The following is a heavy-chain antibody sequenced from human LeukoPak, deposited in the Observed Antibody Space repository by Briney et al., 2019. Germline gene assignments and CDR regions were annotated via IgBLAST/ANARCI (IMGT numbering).Heavy chain of an antibody. V-gene: IGHV3-48*03. CDR2: ISSSGSTI. Sequence: GGSLRLSCAASGFTFSNYEMNWVRQAPGKGLEWVSHISSSGSTINYADSVRGRFTISRDNAKKSLHLQMNSLRVEDTAVYYCATRRGYYWGQGTLVTVSS. J-gene: IGHJ4*02. CDR1: GFTFSNYE. CDR3: ATRRGYY.